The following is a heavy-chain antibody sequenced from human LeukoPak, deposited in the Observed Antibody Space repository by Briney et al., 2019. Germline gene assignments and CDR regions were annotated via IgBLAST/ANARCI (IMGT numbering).Heavy chain of an antibody. Sequence: GGSPRLSCAASGLTFRNYAMSWVRQAPEKGLEWVSAISGYGYNTYYADSVQGRFTISRDNSKNTLYLQMNSLRAEDTAVYYCAKMGPGAYYYDSSDFDFWGQGTLVTVSS. D-gene: IGHD3-22*01. CDR2: ISGYGYNT. CDR3: AKMGPGAYYYDSSDFDF. CDR1: GLTFRNYA. J-gene: IGHJ4*02. V-gene: IGHV3-23*01.